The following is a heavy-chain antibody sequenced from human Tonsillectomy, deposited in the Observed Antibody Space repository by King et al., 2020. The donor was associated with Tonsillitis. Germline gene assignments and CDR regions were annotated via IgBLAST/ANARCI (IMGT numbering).Heavy chain of an antibody. CDR3: ARENYVWGSYPSFDY. Sequence: VQLVESGGGVVQPGRSLRLSCAASGFTFSSYGMHWVRQAPGKGLEWVAVVWNDGTNKYYADSMKGRFTISRDNSKNTLYLQMNSLGAEDTAGYYCARENYVWGSYPSFDYWGQGTLVIVSS. J-gene: IGHJ4*02. CDR2: VWNDGTNK. D-gene: IGHD3-16*01. CDR1: GFTFSSYG. V-gene: IGHV3-33*08.